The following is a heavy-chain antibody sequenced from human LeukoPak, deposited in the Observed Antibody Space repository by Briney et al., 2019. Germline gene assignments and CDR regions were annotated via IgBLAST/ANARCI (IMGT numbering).Heavy chain of an antibody. Sequence: GGSLRLSCAASGFTFSTYAMNWVRQAPGKGLEWVSSISGSATSIFYADSVKGRFTVSRDNAKNSLYLQMNSLRAEDTAVYYCAGRYCTDSNCYLFDYWGQGTLVTVSS. V-gene: IGHV3-21*01. D-gene: IGHD2-15*01. CDR1: GFTFSTYA. CDR3: AGRYCTDSNCYLFDY. J-gene: IGHJ4*02. CDR2: ISGSATSI.